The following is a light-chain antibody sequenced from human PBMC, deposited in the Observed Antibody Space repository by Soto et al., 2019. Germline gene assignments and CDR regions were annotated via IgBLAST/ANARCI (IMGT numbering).Light chain of an antibody. CDR2: GPS. CDR3: QQYNNWPLT. CDR1: QSVATN. Sequence: EILMTQSPATLSVSPWARATLSCRASQSVATNLGWYQHKPGQAPRLLIYGPSTRATGIPARFSGSGSGTEFTLTISSLQSEDFAVYYCQQYNNWPLTVGGGTKVDIK. V-gene: IGKV3-15*01. J-gene: IGKJ4*01.